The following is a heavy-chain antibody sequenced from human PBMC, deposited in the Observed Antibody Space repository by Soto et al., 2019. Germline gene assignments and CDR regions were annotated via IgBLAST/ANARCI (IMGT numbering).Heavy chain of an antibody. CDR2: ISGSGGST. D-gene: IGHD3-10*01. CDR3: AKARGAMVRGAAFYFDY. V-gene: IGHV3-23*01. Sequence: LRLSCAASGFTFRTYAMNWVRQAPGKGLEWVSGISGSGGSTYCAESVKGRFTISRDNSKNTLYLQMNSLRAEDTAVYYCAKARGAMVRGAAFYFDYWGQGTLVTVSS. J-gene: IGHJ4*02. CDR1: GFTFRTYA.